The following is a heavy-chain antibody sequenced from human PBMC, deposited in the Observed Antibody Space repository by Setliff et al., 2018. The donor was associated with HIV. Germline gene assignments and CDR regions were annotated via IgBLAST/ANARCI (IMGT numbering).Heavy chain of an antibody. CDR2: IESKTEGGTT. J-gene: IGHJ4*02. CDR1: GFTFSYAW. Sequence: GGSLRLSCAASGFTFSYAWMSWVRQAPGKGLEWVGRIESKTEGGTTDYAAPVKGRFTISRDDSKNTLYLQMNSLTTEDTAVYYCTTRKNLIYGVALPDYWGQGTLVTVSS. V-gene: IGHV3-15*04. D-gene: IGHD3-3*01. CDR3: TTRKNLIYGVALPDY.